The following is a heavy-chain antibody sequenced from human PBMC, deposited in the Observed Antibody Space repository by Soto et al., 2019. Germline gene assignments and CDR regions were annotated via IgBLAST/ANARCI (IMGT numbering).Heavy chain of an antibody. CDR1: GASVSSAEHY. D-gene: IGHD5-12*01. J-gene: IGHJ4*02. Sequence: QVQLQESGPGLVKSSQTLSLTCTLSGASVSSAEHYWSWIRQPPGKGLEWIGYTYYSGGSYYNASLQRRVSISVDTSGNQFSLKLTSVTAADTAVYYCARLSGYDPAGAADKWGPGILVSVAS. CDR2: TYYSGGS. CDR3: ARLSGYDPAGAADK. V-gene: IGHV4-30-4*01.